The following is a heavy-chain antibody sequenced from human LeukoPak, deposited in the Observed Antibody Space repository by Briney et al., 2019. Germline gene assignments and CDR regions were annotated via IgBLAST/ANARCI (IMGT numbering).Heavy chain of an antibody. CDR3: ARDAIAAAGY. CDR1: GVTFSSYA. V-gene: IGHV3-7*01. CDR2: IKQDGSEK. D-gene: IGHD6-13*01. J-gene: IGHJ4*02. Sequence: PGGSLRLSCEASGVTFSSYAMSWVRQAPGKGLEWVANIKQDGSEKYYVDSVKGRFTISRDNAKNSLYLQMNSLRAEDTAVYYCARDAIAAAGYWGQGTLVTVSS.